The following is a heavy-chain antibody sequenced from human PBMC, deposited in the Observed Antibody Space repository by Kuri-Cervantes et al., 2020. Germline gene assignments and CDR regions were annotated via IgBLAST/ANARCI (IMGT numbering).Heavy chain of an antibody. CDR3: ALRPIVGAGYCQH. J-gene: IGHJ1*01. CDR1: GLTFSSYA. Sequence: GGSLRLSCAASGLTFSSYAMSWVRQAPGKGLEWVGRIRDKGNSYTTEYAASVKGRFTISRDDSKNSLYLQINCLKIEDTAVYYCALRPIVGAGYCQHWGQGTLVTVSS. D-gene: IGHD1-26*01. CDR2: IRDKGNSYTT. V-gene: IGHV3-72*01.